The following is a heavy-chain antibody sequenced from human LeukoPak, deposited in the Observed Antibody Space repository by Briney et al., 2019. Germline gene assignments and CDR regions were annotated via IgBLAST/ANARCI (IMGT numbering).Heavy chain of an antibody. CDR1: GYTFTDYG. J-gene: IGHJ4*02. D-gene: IGHD4-17*01. CDR2: ICGYNGNT. CDR3: ARDLSLGRHDYGEPFDY. V-gene: IGHV1-18*01. Sequence: ASVKVSCKTSGYTFTDYGTSWVRQAPGQGPEWVGWICGYNGNTNYVQKFQGRVTMTTDTSTSTAYMELRSLRSDDTAFYYCARDLSLGRHDYGEPFDYWGQGTLVTVSS.